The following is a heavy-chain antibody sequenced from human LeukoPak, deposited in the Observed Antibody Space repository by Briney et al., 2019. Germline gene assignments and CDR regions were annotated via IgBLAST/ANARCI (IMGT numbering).Heavy chain of an antibody. CDR3: ARELYSGSYYVAY. J-gene: IGHJ4*02. D-gene: IGHD1-26*01. Sequence: ASVKVSCKASGYTFTGYYMYWVRQAPGQGLEWMGWISTNSGGTNFAQKFQGRVTMTRDTSISTAFMELSGLRSDDTAVYYCARELYSGSYYVAYWGQGTLVTVSS. CDR2: ISTNSGGT. V-gene: IGHV1-2*02. CDR1: GYTFTGYY.